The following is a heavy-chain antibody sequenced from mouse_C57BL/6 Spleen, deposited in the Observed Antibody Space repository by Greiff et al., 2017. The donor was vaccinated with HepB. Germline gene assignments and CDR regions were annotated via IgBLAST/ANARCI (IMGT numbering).Heavy chain of an antibody. J-gene: IGHJ2*01. CDR1: GYTFTSYW. D-gene: IGHD2-4*01. CDR3: ARLGYDYDEDY. CDR2: IDPSDSYT. Sequence: QVQLQQSGAELVKPGASVKLSCKASGYTFTSYWMQWVKQRPGQGLEWIGEIDPSDSYTNYNQKFKGKATLTVDTSSSTAYMQLSSLTSEDSAVYYCARLGYDYDEDYWGQGTTLTVSS. V-gene: IGHV1-50*01.